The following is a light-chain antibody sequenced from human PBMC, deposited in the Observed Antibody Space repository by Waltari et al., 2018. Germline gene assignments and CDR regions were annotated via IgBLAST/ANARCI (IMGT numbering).Light chain of an antibody. CDR3: SSYTSSTTSVV. V-gene: IGLV2-14*03. Sequence: QSALTQPASVSGSPGQSITISCTGTTRDVGTYNSVSWYQQRPGKAPKLIIYDVTKRPSGVYNRFSGSKSGNTASLTISGLQAEDEADYYCSSYTSSTTSVVFGGGTKVTVL. CDR2: DVT. CDR1: TRDVGTYNS. J-gene: IGLJ2*01.